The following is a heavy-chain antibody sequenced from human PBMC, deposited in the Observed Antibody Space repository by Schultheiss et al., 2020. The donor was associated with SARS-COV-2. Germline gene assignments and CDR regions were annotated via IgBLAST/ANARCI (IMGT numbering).Heavy chain of an antibody. CDR2: IYTSGST. Sequence: SETLSLTCTVSGGSISSYYWSWIRQPPGKGLEWIGRIYTSGSTNYNPSLKSRVTMSVDTSKNQFSLKLSSVTAADTAVYYCARVGYDILTGYYWPYYYYYMDVWGKGTTVTVSS. V-gene: IGHV4-4*07. CDR3: ARVGYDILTGYYWPYYYYYMDV. J-gene: IGHJ6*03. CDR1: GGSISSYY. D-gene: IGHD3-9*01.